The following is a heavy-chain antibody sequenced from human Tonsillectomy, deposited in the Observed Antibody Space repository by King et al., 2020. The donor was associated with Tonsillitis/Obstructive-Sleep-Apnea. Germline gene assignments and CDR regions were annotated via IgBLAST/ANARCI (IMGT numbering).Heavy chain of an antibody. D-gene: IGHD3-3*01. CDR2: VYDGGST. J-gene: IGHJ4*02. Sequence: VQLQESGPGLVKASENLSLTCTVSGGAISNFHWRWLRPPPGKGLEWIGYVYDGGSTRYNPSLKSRATISVDTSKNHFSLKLNSVTAADTAVYYCARDSGVGRAYPFDYWGQGTLVTVSS. CDR3: ARDSGVGRAYPFDY. V-gene: IGHV4-59*01. CDR1: GGAISNFH.